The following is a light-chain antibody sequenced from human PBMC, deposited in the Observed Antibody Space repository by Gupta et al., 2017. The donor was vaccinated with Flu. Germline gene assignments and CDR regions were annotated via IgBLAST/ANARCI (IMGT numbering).Light chain of an antibody. J-gene: IGKJ1*01. CDR2: AAS. CDR3: QQSDITPRA. CDR1: QSISSY. V-gene: IGKV1-39*01. Sequence: DIQMTQSPSSLSASVGDRVTITCRASQSISSYLNWYQQKPGKAPKLLIYAASSLQSGVPSRFSGSGSGTDFTLTISNLQPEDFATYYCQQSDITPRAFGQGTKVEIK.